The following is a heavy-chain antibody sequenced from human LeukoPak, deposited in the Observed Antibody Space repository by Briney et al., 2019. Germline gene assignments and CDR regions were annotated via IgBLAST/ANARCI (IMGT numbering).Heavy chain of an antibody. Sequence: GGTLRLSCAASGFTFSSYAMHWVRQAPGRGLEWVAVISYDGSNKYYADSVKGRFTISRDNSKNTLYLQMNSLRAEDTAVYYCAREEIAVAGTENFDYWGQGTLVTVSS. D-gene: IGHD6-19*01. J-gene: IGHJ4*02. V-gene: IGHV3-30*04. CDR3: AREEIAVAGTENFDY. CDR2: ISYDGSNK. CDR1: GFTFSSYA.